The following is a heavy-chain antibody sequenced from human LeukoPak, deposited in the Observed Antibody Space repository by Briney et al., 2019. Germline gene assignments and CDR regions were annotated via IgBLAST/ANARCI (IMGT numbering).Heavy chain of an antibody. CDR1: GYTFHSYW. CDR2: IYPGDSDT. J-gene: IGHJ4*02. CDR3: ARDGDYVRSFSY. Sequence: GESLKISCKGSGYTFHSYWIAWVRQMPGEGLEWMGIIYPGDSDTRYSPSFQGQVTISADKSISTAYLQWSSLKASDTAMYYCARDGDYVRSFSYWGQGTLVTVSS. V-gene: IGHV5-51*01. D-gene: IGHD4-17*01.